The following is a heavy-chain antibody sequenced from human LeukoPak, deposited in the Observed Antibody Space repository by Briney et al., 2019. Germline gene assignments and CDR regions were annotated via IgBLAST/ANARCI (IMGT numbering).Heavy chain of an antibody. J-gene: IGHJ2*01. V-gene: IGHV1-8*01. CDR1: GYTFTTQD. D-gene: IGHD3-9*01. Sequence: ASVKVSCKASGYTFTTQDINWVRQATGQGLEWRGWMNPNSVNTVSAERFQGRITIPCNTSISTASLELSSLRYEDTAVYYCARGRGYFDWLLHPRYFDLWGRGTLVTVSS. CDR2: MNPNSVNT. CDR3: ARGRGYFDWLLHPRYFDL.